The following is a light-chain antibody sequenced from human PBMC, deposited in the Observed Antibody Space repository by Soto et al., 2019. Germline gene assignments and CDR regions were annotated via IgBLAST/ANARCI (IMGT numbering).Light chain of an antibody. CDR2: GAS. Sequence: EIVMTQSPATLSVSPGERATLSCRASQSVSSNLAWYQQKPGQAPSLLIYGASTRSTGIPARFSGSGSGTEFTLTISSLQSEDFAVYYCQQYNNWPLTFGGGNKVEIK. J-gene: IGKJ4*01. V-gene: IGKV3-15*01. CDR1: QSVSSN. CDR3: QQYNNWPLT.